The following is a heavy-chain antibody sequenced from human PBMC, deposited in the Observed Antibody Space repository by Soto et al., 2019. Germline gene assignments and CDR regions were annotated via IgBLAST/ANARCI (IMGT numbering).Heavy chain of an antibody. D-gene: IGHD5-12*01. CDR1: GGTFDNYA. CDR3: ARVAPWLGYYFDY. V-gene: IGHV1-69*01. Sequence: QVQLVQSGAEVRKPGSSVQVSCKASGGTFDNYAIVWVRQAPGQGLEWVGGIIPVLGAANYSKKCQDKVTITADASTMTAYMGLSSLTSEDTAVYYCARVAPWLGYYFDYWGQGTLVTVSS. J-gene: IGHJ4*02. CDR2: IIPVLGAA.